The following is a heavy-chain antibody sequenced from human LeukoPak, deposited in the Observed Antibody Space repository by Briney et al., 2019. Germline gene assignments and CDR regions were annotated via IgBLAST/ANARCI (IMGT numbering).Heavy chain of an antibody. CDR2: ISWNSGSI. Sequence: GGSLRLSCAASGFTFDDYAMHWVRQAPGKGLEWVSGISWNSGSIGYADSVKGRFTISRDNAKNSLYLQMNSLRAEDTALYYCARRWLQSDAFDIWGQGTMVTVSS. V-gene: IGHV3-9*01. D-gene: IGHD5-24*01. CDR3: ARRWLQSDAFDI. CDR1: GFTFDDYA. J-gene: IGHJ3*02.